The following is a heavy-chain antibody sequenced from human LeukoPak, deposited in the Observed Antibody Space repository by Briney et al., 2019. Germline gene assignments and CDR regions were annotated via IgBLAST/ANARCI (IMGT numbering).Heavy chain of an antibody. CDR1: GGSISSYY. D-gene: IGHD3-22*01. V-gene: IGHV4-59*01. Sequence: PSETLSLTCTVSGGSISSYYWSWIRQPPGKGLEWIGYIYYSGSTNYNPSLKSRVTISVDTSKNQFSLKLSSVTAADTAVYYCALISGSGAFDIWGQGTMVTVSS. J-gene: IGHJ3*02. CDR2: IYYSGST. CDR3: ALISGSGAFDI.